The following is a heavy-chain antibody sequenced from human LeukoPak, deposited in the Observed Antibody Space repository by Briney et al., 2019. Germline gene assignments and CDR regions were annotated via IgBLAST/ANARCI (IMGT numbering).Heavy chain of an antibody. J-gene: IGHJ6*03. V-gene: IGHV4-34*01. Sequence: SETLSLTCAVYGGSFSGYYWSWIRQPPGKGLEWIGEINHSGSTNYNPSLKSRVTISVDTSKNQFSLKLSSVTAADTAVYYCASNDFWSGYPLYYYYMDVWGKGTTVTVSS. CDR3: ASNDFWSGYPLYYYYMDV. CDR2: INHSGST. CDR1: GGSFSGYY. D-gene: IGHD3-3*01.